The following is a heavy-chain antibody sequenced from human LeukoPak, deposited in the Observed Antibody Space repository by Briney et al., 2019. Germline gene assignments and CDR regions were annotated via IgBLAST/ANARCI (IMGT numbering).Heavy chain of an antibody. D-gene: IGHD3-22*01. V-gene: IGHV1-2*02. CDR3: ARGYYYDSSGCDY. CDR1: GYTFTGYY. CDR2: INPNIGGT. J-gene: IGHJ4*02. Sequence: ASVKVSCKASGYTFTGYYMHWVRQAPGQGLEWMGWINPNIGGTNYAQKFQGRVTMTRDTSISTAYMELSRLRSDDTAVYYCARGYYYDSSGCDYWGQGTLVTVSS.